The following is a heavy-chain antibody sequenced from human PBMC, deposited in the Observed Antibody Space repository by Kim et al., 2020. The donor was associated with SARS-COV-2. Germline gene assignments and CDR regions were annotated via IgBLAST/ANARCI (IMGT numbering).Heavy chain of an antibody. CDR3: AKDMAYYGCGSYYNYYY. D-gene: IGHD3-10*01. CDR1: GFTFSSYG. V-gene: IGHV3-30*18. Sequence: GGSLRLSCAASGFTFSSYGMHWVRQAPGKGLEWVAVISYDGSNKYYADSVKGRFTISRDNSKNTLYLQMNSLRAEDTAVYYCAKDMAYYGCGSYYNYYY. CDR2: ISYDGSNK. J-gene: IGHJ6*01.